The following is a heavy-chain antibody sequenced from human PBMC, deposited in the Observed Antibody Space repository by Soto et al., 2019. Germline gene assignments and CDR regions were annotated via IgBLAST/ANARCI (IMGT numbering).Heavy chain of an antibody. J-gene: IGHJ4*02. CDR3: AKGRGGSGSLTPRVDF. V-gene: IGHV3-23*01. CDR2: ISGGCDTT. Sequence: EVQLLESGGGLVQPGGSLRLSCAASGFTFNNYAMTWVRQAPGKGLEWVSAISGGCDTTSYADSVKGRFTVSRDGSKNTLYLQMRSLRAEDTALYYCAKGRGGSGSLTPRVDFWGQGTLVTVSS. CDR1: GFTFNNYA. D-gene: IGHD3-10*01.